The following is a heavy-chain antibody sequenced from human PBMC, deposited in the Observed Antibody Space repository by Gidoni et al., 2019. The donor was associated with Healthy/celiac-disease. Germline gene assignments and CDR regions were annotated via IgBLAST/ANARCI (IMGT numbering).Heavy chain of an antibody. D-gene: IGHD6-13*01. Sequence: EVQLLESGGGLVQPGGSLRLSCAASGFTFSSYAMSWVRQAPGKGLEWVSAISGSGGSTYYADSVKGRFTISRDNSKNTLYLQMNSLRAEDTAVYYCAKFTGGIGYYHYGMDVWGQGTTVTVSS. CDR3: AKFTGGIGYYHYGMDV. V-gene: IGHV3-23*01. J-gene: IGHJ6*02. CDR2: ISGSGGST. CDR1: GFTFSSYA.